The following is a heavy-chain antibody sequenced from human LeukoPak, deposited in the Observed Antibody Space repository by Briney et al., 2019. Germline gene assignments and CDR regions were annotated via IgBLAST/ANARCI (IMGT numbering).Heavy chain of an antibody. D-gene: IGHD3-9*01. CDR1: GFTFSSYW. CDR2: IKQDGSEK. CDR3: ARVGVLRYFDY. Sequence: GGSLRLSCAASGFTFSSYWMTWVRQAPGKGLEWVANIKQDGSEKYYVDSVKGRFTISRDNAENSLYLQMNSLRAEDTAVYYCARVGVLRYFDYWGQGTLVTVSS. V-gene: IGHV3-7*01. J-gene: IGHJ4*02.